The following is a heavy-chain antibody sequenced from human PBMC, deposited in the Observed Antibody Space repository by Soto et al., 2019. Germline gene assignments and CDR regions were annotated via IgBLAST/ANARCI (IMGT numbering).Heavy chain of an antibody. V-gene: IGHV3-30*18. CDR1: GFTFSSYG. CDR3: AKDSAGYYDFWSGYYYYYYGMDV. Sequence: QVQLVESGGGVVQPGRSLRLSCAASGFTFSSYGMHWVRQAPGKGLEWVAVISYDGSNKYYADSVKGRFTISIDNSKNTLYLQTNSLRAEDTAVYYCAKDSAGYYDFWSGYYYYYYGMDVWGQGTTVTVSS. D-gene: IGHD3-3*01. J-gene: IGHJ6*02. CDR2: ISYDGSNK.